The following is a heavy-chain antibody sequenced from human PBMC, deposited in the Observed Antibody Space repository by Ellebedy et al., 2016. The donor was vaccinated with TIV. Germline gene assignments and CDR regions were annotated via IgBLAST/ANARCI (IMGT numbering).Heavy chain of an antibody. Sequence: GESLKISCAASGFTFSSYWMHWVRQAPGKGLVWVSRINSDGSATYYAASVKGRFTISRDNAENTLYLQMDSLSAEDTAVYYCTRGFITGYGSGNNSPLDYWGQGTQVTVSS. J-gene: IGHJ4*02. CDR1: GFTFSSYW. CDR3: TRGFITGYGSGNNSPLDY. CDR2: INSDGSAT. D-gene: IGHD3-10*01. V-gene: IGHV3-74*01.